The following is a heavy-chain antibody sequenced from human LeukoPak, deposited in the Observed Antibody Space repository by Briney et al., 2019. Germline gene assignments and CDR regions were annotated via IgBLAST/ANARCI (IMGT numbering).Heavy chain of an antibody. J-gene: IGHJ4*02. D-gene: IGHD6-13*01. CDR3: AKGGSSSWDYFDY. Sequence: GGSLRLSCAASGFSFSSYGMHWVRQAPGKGLEWVAFIRYDGNVKHYADSVKGRFTISRDNSKNTLFLQMNSLRGEDAAVYYCAKGGSSSWDYFDYWGQGTPVTVSS. CDR1: GFSFSSYG. CDR2: IRYDGNVK. V-gene: IGHV3-30*02.